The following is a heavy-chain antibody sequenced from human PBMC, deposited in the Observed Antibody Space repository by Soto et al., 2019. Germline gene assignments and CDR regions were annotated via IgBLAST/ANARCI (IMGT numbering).Heavy chain of an antibody. V-gene: IGHV1-69*02. Sequence: QVQLVQSGAAVKKPGSSVKVSCKASGGTFSSCTISWVRQAPGQGLEWMGRIIPILGIANYAQKFQGRVTITADKSTSTAYMELSSLRSEDTAVYYCARGIGYSSGWYYFDYWGQGTLVTVSS. CDR3: ARGIGYSSGWYYFDY. CDR2: IIPILGIA. CDR1: GGTFSSCT. D-gene: IGHD6-19*01. J-gene: IGHJ4*02.